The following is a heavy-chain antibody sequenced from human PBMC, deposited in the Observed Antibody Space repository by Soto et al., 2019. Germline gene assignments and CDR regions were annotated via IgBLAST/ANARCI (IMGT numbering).Heavy chain of an antibody. CDR1: GYSFTSYW. CDR2: IYPGDSDT. V-gene: IGHV5-51*01. CDR3: ARHRGVTTSYYYYGMDV. J-gene: IGHJ6*02. D-gene: IGHD4-17*01. Sequence: GESLKISCKGSGYSFTSYWIGWVRQMPGKGLEWMGIIYPGDSDTRYSPSFQGQVTISADKSISTAYLQWSSLKASDTAIYYCARHRGVTTSYYYYGMDVWGQGTTVTVSS.